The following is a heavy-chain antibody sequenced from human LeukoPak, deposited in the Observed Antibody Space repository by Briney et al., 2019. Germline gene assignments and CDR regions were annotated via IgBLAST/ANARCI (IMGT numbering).Heavy chain of an antibody. CDR3: ARGRPDPQNSDYWDY. D-gene: IGHD3-22*01. CDR2: IHYTGRT. Sequence: SETLSLTCTISRGSISTYYWSWIRQTPGTTLEWIGNIHYTGRTRYNPSLESRVAMSLDTPKNEFSLRLTSMTAADSAVYYCARGRPDPQNSDYWDYWGQGILVTVSS. J-gene: IGHJ4*02. CDR1: RGSISTYY. V-gene: IGHV4-59*13.